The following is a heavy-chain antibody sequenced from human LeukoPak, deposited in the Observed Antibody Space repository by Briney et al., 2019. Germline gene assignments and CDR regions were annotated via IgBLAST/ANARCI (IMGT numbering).Heavy chain of an antibody. CDR3: ARDRPYCSGGSGYLYYFDY. V-gene: IGHV3-53*01. CDR1: GFTVSSNY. J-gene: IGHJ4*02. D-gene: IGHD2-15*01. CDR2: IYSGGST. Sequence: GGSLRLSCAASGFTVSSNYMSWVRQAPGKGLEWVSAIYSGGSTYYADSVKGRFTISRDNSKNTLYLQMNSLRAEDTAVYYCARDRPYCSGGSGYLYYFDYWGQGTMVT.